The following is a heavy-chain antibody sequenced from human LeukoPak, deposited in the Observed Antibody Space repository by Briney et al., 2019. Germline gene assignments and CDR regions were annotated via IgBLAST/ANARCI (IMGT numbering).Heavy chain of an antibody. D-gene: IGHD1-14*01. V-gene: IGHV4-59*01. CDR1: GGSITSYY. CDR2: VSDGGST. Sequence: PSETLSLTCSVSGGSITSYYWSWIRQSPGKGLEWIGHVSDGGSTNYSPSPKGRVSISVDTSKSQFSLNLRSVTAADTAVYFCARASTTFDDWGQGTLVTVSS. CDR3: ARASTTFDD. J-gene: IGHJ4*02.